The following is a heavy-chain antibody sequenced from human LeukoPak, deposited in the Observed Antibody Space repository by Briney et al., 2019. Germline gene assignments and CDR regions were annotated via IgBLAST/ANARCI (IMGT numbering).Heavy chain of an antibody. Sequence: GESLKISCKGSGYSFTNYWIGWLRQMPGKGLEWMGIIYPGDSDTRYSPSFQGQVTISADKSISTAYLQWSSLKASDSAIYYCARSPTVTVYYQSMDVWGKGTTVTASS. V-gene: IGHV5-51*01. CDR3: ARSPTVTVYYQSMDV. CDR2: IYPGDSDT. CDR1: GYSFTNYW. J-gene: IGHJ6*03. D-gene: IGHD4-17*01.